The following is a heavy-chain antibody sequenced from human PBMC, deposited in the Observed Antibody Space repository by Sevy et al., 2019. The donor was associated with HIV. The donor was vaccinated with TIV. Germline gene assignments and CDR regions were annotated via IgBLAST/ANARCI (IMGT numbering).Heavy chain of an antibody. J-gene: IGHJ6*02. D-gene: IGHD3-3*01. CDR1: GGTFSSYA. CDR3: AAQRAGITIFGVVRPENYYYGMDV. CDR2: IIPIFGTA. Sequence: APVKVSCKASGGTFSSYAISWVRQAPGQGLEWMGGIIPIFGTANYTQKFQGRVTITADESTSTAYMERSSLRSEDTAVHYCAAQRAGITIFGVVRPENYYYGMDVWGQGPTVTVSS. V-gene: IGHV1-69*13.